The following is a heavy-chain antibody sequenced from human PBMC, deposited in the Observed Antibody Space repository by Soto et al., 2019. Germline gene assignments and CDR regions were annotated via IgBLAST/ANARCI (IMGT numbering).Heavy chain of an antibody. J-gene: IGHJ4*02. V-gene: IGHV4-34*01. CDR1: GGSFSGYY. D-gene: IGHD1-26*01. CDR2: INHSGST. CDR3: ASRTSGSYYRVDY. Sequence: SSETLSLTCAVYGGSFSGYYWSWIRRPPGKGLEWIGEINHSGSTNYNPSLKSRVTISVDTSKNQFSLKLSSVTAADTAVYYCASRTSGSYYRVDYWGQGTLVTVSS.